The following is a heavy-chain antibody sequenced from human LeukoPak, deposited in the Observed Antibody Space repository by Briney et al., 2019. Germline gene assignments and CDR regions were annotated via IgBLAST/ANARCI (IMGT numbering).Heavy chain of an antibody. CDR2: IYHSGST. CDR1: GGSISSGPYS. Sequence: SQTLSLTCAVSGGSISSGPYSWSWVRQPPGKGLEWIGYIYHSGSTYYNPSLKSRVTISVDRSKNQFSLKLSSVTAADTAVYYCARDYYESSGSYPNRMFDRWGQGTLVTVSS. J-gene: IGHJ5*02. D-gene: IGHD3-22*01. V-gene: IGHV4-30-2*01. CDR3: ARDYYESSGSYPNRMFDR.